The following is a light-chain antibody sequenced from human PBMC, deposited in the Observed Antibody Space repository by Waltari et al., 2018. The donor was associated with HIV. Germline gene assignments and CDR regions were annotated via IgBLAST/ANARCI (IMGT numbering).Light chain of an antibody. CDR1: NIGSRS. CDR2: NDI. V-gene: IGLV3-21*04. CDR3: QVWDGDSNHGV. Sequence: SYMLTQPPSVSVAPGETARITCEGDNIGSRSVQWYQQKAGQGPVLVIYNDIDRPAGSPEGFSGASSDNTATLTNSRVEAGDEADEYCQVWDGDSNHGVFGGGTKLTV. J-gene: IGLJ2*01.